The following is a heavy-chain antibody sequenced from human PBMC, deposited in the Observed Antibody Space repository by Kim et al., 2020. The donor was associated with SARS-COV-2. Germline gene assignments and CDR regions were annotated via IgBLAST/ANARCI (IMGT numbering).Heavy chain of an antibody. Sequence: YDADSVKGRFTISRDNSKNTLYLQMNSLRAEDTAVYYCAKDLEAGSYFDYWGQGTLVTVSS. V-gene: IGHV3-23*01. CDR3: AKDLEAGSYFDY. D-gene: IGHD6-19*01. J-gene: IGHJ4*02.